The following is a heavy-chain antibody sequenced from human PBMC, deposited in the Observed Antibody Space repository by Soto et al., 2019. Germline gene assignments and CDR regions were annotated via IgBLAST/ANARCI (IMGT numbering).Heavy chain of an antibody. V-gene: IGHV1-3*01. J-gene: IGHJ6*02. Sequence: QVQLVQSGAEVKKPGASVKVYCKASGYTFTSYAMHWVRQAPGQRLEWMGWINAGNGNTKYSQKFQGRVTITRDTSASTAYMELSSLRSEDTAVYYCARTGITIFGVVFYGMDVWGQGTTVTVSS. D-gene: IGHD3-3*01. CDR3: ARTGITIFGVVFYGMDV. CDR1: GYTFTSYA. CDR2: INAGNGNT.